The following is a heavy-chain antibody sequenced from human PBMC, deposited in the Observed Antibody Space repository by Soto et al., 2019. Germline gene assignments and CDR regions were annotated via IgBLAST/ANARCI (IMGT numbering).Heavy chain of an antibody. J-gene: IGHJ6*02. CDR1: GGSFSGYY. Sequence: ETLSLTCAVYGGSFSGYYWSWIRQPPGKGLEWIGEINHSGSTNYNPSLKSRVTISVDTSKNQFSLKLSSVTAADTAVYYCARGPLCITGTCYYGMDGWGQGTTVTVSS. CDR3: ARGPLCITGTCYYGMDG. CDR2: INHSGST. D-gene: IGHD1-7*01. V-gene: IGHV4-34*01.